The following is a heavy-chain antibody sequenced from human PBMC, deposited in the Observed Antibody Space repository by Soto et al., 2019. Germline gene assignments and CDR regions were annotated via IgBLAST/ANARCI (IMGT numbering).Heavy chain of an antibody. CDR2: IYYSGST. J-gene: IGHJ6*02. CDR1: GGSISSSSYY. Sequence: SETLSLTCTVSGGSISSSSYYWGWIRQPPGKGLEWIGSIYYSGSTYYNPSLKSRVTISVDTSKNQFSLKLSSVTAADTAVYYCARLRRAWFGELSYGMDVWGQGTTVT. D-gene: IGHD3-10*01. CDR3: ARLRRAWFGELSYGMDV. V-gene: IGHV4-39*01.